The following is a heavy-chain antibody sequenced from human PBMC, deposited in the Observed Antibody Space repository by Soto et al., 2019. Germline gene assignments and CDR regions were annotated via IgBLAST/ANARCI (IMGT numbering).Heavy chain of an antibody. CDR2: IIPIFGTA. CDR1: GGTFSSYA. D-gene: IGHD3-10*01. J-gene: IGHJ4*02. Sequence: QVQLVQSGAEVKKPGSSVKVSCKASGGTFSSYAISWVRQAPGQGLEWMGGIIPIFGTANYAQKFQGRGTITADESTSTAYMELGSMRSEDTAEYYCASGGGSYGSGSRAFDYWGQGTLVTVSS. V-gene: IGHV1-69*01. CDR3: ASGGGSYGSGSRAFDY.